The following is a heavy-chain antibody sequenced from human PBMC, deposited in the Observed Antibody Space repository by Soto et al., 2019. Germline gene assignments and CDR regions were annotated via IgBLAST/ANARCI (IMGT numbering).Heavy chain of an antibody. CDR3: VKDSGFLYCWELLSNYYYYYGMDG. D-gene: IGHD1-26*01. Sequence: GGSLRLSCAASGFTFSSYSMNWVRQAPGKGLEWVSSISSSSSYIYYADSVKGRFTISRDNAKNSLYLQMNSLRAEDTAVYYCVKDSGFLYCWELLSNYYYYYGMDGWGQGTAVTVSS. J-gene: IGHJ6*02. CDR2: ISSSSSYI. V-gene: IGHV3-21*01. CDR1: GFTFSSYS.